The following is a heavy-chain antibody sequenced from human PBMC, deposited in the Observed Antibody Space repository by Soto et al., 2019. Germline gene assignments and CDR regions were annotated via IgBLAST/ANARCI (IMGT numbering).Heavy chain of an antibody. J-gene: IGHJ4*02. CDR3: ADLSRYCTSSNCD. Sequence: DVRLLESGGGLVQPGGSLRLSCAASGFTFSSYSMSWVRQAPGKGLEWVSTIGTSASTCYGDSVRGRFTISRDNSRNTLYLQMNSLRAEDTAVYYCADLSRYCTSSNCDWGQGTLVTVSS. CDR2: IGTSAST. V-gene: IGHV3-23*01. D-gene: IGHD2-2*01. CDR1: GFTFSSYS.